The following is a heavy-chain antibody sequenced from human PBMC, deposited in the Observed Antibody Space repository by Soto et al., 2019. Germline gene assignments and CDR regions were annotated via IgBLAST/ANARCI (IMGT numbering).Heavy chain of an antibody. V-gene: IGHV1-18*01. CDR1: GYTFNSYG. CDR2: ISAYNGNT. CDR3: AIERSDCISTDGYVGGEVDH. D-gene: IGHD2-2*01. Sequence: QVQLVQSGAEVKKPGASVKVSCKASGYTFNSYGISWVRQAPGQGLEWMGWISAYNGNTNYAEKLQGRVTMTTDTSTSTAYMELRSLRSDDTAVYYCAIERSDCISTDGYVGGEVDHWGQGTLVTVSS. J-gene: IGHJ5*02.